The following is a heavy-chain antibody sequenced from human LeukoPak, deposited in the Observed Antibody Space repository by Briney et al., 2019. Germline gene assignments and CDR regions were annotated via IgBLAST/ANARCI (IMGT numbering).Heavy chain of an antibody. CDR3: ARRTYSAYDYVGGSYYYYMDV. CDR2: IYYTGST. V-gene: IGHV4-39*01. Sequence: TASETLSLTCTVSGGSISSSSYYWGWIRQPPGKGLEWIGSIYYTGSTYYNPSLKSRVTISVDTSKNQFSLRLSSVTAADTAVHYCARRTYSAYDYVGGSYYYYMDVWGKGTTVTISS. J-gene: IGHJ6*03. CDR1: GGSISSSSYY. D-gene: IGHD5-12*01.